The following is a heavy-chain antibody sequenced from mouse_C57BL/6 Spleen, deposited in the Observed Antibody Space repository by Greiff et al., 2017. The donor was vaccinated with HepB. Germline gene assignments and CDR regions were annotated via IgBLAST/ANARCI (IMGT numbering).Heavy chain of an antibody. V-gene: IGHV1-22*01. CDR2: INPNNGGT. Sequence: EVQLQESGPELVKPGASVKMSCKASGYTFTDYNMHWVKQSHGKSLEWIGYINPNNGGTSYNQKFKGKATLTVNKSSSTAYMELRSLTSEDSAVYNCARGGYDYDAWFAYWGQGTLVTVSA. D-gene: IGHD2-4*01. CDR1: GYTFTDYN. J-gene: IGHJ3*01. CDR3: ARGGYDYDAWFAY.